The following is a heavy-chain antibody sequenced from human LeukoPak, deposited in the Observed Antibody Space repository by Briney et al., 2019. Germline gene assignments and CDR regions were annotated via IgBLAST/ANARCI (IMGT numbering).Heavy chain of an antibody. CDR1: GFTFSSYW. D-gene: IGHD6-13*01. J-gene: IGHJ5*02. CDR2: INSDGSST. Sequence: GGSLRLSCAASGFTFSSYWMHWVRQAPGKGLVWVSRINSDGSSTSYADSVKGRFTISRDNAKNTLYLQMNSLRAEDTAVYCCARSYSSSWPNYNWFDPWGQGTLVTVSS. CDR3: ARSYSSSWPNYNWFDP. V-gene: IGHV3-74*01.